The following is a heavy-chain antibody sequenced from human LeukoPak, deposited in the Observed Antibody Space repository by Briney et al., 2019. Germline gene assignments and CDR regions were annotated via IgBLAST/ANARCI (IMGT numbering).Heavy chain of an antibody. J-gene: IGHJ4*02. CDR3: ARDTGPYSGNYYEDFDY. Sequence: SVKVSCKASGGTFSSYAISWVRQAPGQGLEWMGGIIPIFGTANYAQKFQGRVTITADESTSTAYMELSSLRSEDTAVYYCARDTGPYSGNYYEDFDYWGQGTLVSVSS. CDR1: GGTFSSYA. CDR2: IIPIFGTA. D-gene: IGHD1-26*01. V-gene: IGHV1-69*01.